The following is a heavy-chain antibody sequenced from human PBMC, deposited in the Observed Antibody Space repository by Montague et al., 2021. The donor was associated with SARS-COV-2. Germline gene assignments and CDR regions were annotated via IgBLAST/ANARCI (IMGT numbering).Heavy chain of an antibody. Sequence: SETLSLTCTVSGGSISSSSYYWGWVRQPPGKGLEWIGSISYRGGPYYNPSLKSRLTISVDTSQNQFSLKLSSVTAADTAVYYCAKPLANGNYYYWGQGTLVTVSS. CDR3: AKPLANGNYYY. CDR2: ISYRGGP. V-gene: IGHV4-39*01. D-gene: IGHD1-7*01. CDR1: GGSISSSSYY. J-gene: IGHJ4*02.